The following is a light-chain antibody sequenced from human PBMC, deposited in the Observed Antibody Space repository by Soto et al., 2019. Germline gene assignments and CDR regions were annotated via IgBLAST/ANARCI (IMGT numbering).Light chain of an antibody. V-gene: IGLV3-21*04. CDR2: HDT. Sequence: SYVLTQTPSVSVAPGKTATVNCGGDNIESKSVHWYQQRPGQAPMLVIHHDTERPSGIPERFSGLNSGNTASLTISRVEAGDEADYYCQVWDRSSVHYVFGPGTKVTVL. CDR3: QVWDRSSVHYV. CDR1: NIESKS. J-gene: IGLJ1*01.